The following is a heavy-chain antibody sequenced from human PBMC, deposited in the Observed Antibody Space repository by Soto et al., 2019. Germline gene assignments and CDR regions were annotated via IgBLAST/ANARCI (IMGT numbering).Heavy chain of an antibody. V-gene: IGHV3-7*04. Sequence: PGGSLRLSCAASGFTFSSDWMSWVRLAPGKGPEWVANINQDGSEKYYVDSVKGRFTVSRDNARNSLYLQMNSLRAEDTAVYYCARGVVGWGQGTLVTVSS. CDR1: GFTFSSDW. CDR2: INQDGSEK. J-gene: IGHJ4*02. CDR3: ARGVVG. D-gene: IGHD2-15*01.